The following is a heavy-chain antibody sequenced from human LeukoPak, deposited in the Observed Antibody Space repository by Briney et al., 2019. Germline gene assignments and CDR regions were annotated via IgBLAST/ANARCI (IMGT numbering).Heavy chain of an antibody. CDR3: ARGFSTTFLGVFIIRSPVFDI. J-gene: IGHJ3*02. V-gene: IGHV4-59*01. Sequence: PSETLSLTCTVSGGSISSYYWSWIRQPPGKGLEWIGYIYYSGSTNYNPSLKSRVTISVDTSKNQFSLKLSSVTAADTAVYYCARGFSTTFLGVFIIRSPVFDIWGKGKMVTVSS. D-gene: IGHD3-3*01. CDR2: IYYSGST. CDR1: GGSISSYY.